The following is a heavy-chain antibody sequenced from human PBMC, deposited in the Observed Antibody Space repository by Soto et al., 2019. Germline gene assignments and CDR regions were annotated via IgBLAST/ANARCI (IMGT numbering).Heavy chain of an antibody. Sequence: GGSLRLSCAASGFTFSRYTMNWVRQAPGKGLEWVSSISSSSSYIYYADSVKGRFTISRGNAKNSLYLQMNSLRAEDTAVYYCARDPMIAYFDYWGQGTLVTVFS. D-gene: IGHD3-22*01. CDR2: ISSSSSYI. J-gene: IGHJ4*02. CDR3: ARDPMIAYFDY. CDR1: GFTFSRYT. V-gene: IGHV3-21*04.